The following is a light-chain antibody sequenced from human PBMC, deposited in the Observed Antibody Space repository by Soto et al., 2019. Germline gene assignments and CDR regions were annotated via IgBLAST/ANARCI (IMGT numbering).Light chain of an antibody. Sequence: DIQMTQSPSTLSASVGDRVTITCRASQTINNWLAWYQQKPGKAPKLLIYRASSLENGVPSRFSGRGSGTDFIFTITSLQTDDFATYYCQQYSSASTFGQGTKVEIK. J-gene: IGKJ1*01. V-gene: IGKV1-5*03. CDR2: RAS. CDR3: QQYSSAST. CDR1: QTINNW.